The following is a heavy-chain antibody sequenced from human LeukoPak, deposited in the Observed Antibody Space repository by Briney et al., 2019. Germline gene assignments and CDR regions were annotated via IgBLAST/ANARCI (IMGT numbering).Heavy chain of an antibody. D-gene: IGHD3-3*01. CDR3: ARTYYDFWSGHFRGYYFDY. J-gene: IGHJ4*02. CDR1: GGSFSGYY. V-gene: IGHV4-34*01. CDR2: IYYSGST. Sequence: SETLSLTCAVYGGSFSGYYWSWIRQPPGKGLEWIGSIYYSGSTYYNPSLKSRVTISVDTSKNQFSLKLSSVTAADTAVYYCARTYYDFWSGHFRGYYFDYWGQGTLVTVSS.